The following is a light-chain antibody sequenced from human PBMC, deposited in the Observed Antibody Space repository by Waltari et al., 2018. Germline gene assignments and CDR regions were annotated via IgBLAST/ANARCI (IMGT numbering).Light chain of an antibody. Sequence: DIQMTQSPSSLSASIGDRVTFTCRASQSISSWLAWYQQKPGKAPKLLISKASTLESGVPPRFSGSGSGTEFNLTISSLQPDDFATYYCQQYTSFSLTFGGGTTVEIK. CDR2: KAS. V-gene: IGKV1-5*03. CDR3: QQYTSFSLT. CDR1: QSISSW. J-gene: IGKJ4*01.